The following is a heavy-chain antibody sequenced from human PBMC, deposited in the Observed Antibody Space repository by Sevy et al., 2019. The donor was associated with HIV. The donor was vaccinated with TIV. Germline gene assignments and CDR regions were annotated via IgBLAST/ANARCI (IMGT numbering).Heavy chain of an antibody. V-gene: IGHV3-11*01. CDR2: IRSSGSTI. J-gene: IGHJ4*02. CDR3: ARESIAVAGIGYYFHY. D-gene: IGHD6-19*01. Sequence: GGSLRLSCAASGFTFSDYYMSWIRQAPGKGLEWVSYIRSSGSTIYYADSVKGRFTISRDNAKNSLYLQMNSLGAEDTAVYYCARESIAVAGIGYYFHYWGQGTLVTVSS. CDR1: GFTFSDYY.